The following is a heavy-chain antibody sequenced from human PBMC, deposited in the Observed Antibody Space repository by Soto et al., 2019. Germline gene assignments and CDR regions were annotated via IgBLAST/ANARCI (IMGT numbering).Heavy chain of an antibody. CDR3: TRGHCTNGVCNYYYYYMDV. V-gene: IGHV3-49*03. Sequence: GGSLRLSCTASGFTFGDYAMSLFRQAPGKGLEWVGFIRSKAYGGTTEYAASVKGRFTISRDDSKSIAYLQMNSLKTEDTAVYYCTRGHCTNGVCNYYYYYMDVWGKGTTVTVSS. D-gene: IGHD2-8*01. J-gene: IGHJ6*03. CDR1: GFTFGDYA. CDR2: IRSKAYGGTT.